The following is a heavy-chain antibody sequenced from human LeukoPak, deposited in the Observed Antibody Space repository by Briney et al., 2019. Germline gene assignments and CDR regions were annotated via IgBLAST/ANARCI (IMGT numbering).Heavy chain of an antibody. D-gene: IGHD1-26*01. Sequence: GGSLRLSCAASGFTFSHYAMHWVRQAPVKGLEWVAIISYDGSNKYYADSVKGRFTISRDNSKNTLYLQMNSLRAEDTAVYYCALPIGNYYYYYGMDVWGQGTTVTVSS. CDR3: ALPIGNYYYYYGMDV. J-gene: IGHJ6*02. CDR2: ISYDGSNK. CDR1: GFTFSHYA. V-gene: IGHV3-30-3*01.